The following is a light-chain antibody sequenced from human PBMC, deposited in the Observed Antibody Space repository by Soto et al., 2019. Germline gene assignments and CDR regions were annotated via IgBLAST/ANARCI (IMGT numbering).Light chain of an antibody. V-gene: IGKV3-11*01. CDR3: QQRSNWPPTWT. CDR1: QSVSSY. J-gene: IGKJ1*01. Sequence: EIVLTQSPATLSLSPGERATLSCRASQSVSSYLAWYQQKPGQAPRLLIYDASKRATGIPARFSGSGCGTDFTLTISSLEPEDFGVYYCQQRSNWPPTWTFGQGTKVEIK. CDR2: DAS.